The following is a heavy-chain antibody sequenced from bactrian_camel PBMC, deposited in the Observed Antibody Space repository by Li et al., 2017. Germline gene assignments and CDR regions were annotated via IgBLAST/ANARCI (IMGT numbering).Heavy chain of an antibody. V-gene: IGHV3S40*01. J-gene: IGHJ4*01. Sequence: VQLVESGGGSVQPGESLRLSCAASGYTFSNHIMGWFRQAPGKGREGVATIFTGASSGGGTTDYSDSVKGRFTMSQDVAKNTVYLHLNFLKPEDTAMYYCAATDRLWTGSALPPPAWYHYWGQGTQVTVS. CDR1: GYTFSNHI. CDR2: IFTGASSGGGTT. CDR3: AATDRLWTGSALPPPAWYHY. D-gene: IGHD4*01.